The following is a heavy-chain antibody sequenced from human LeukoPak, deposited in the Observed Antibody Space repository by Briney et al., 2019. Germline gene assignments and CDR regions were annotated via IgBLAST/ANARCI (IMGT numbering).Heavy chain of an antibody. D-gene: IGHD5-12*01. CDR2: INPDSGGT. V-gene: IGHV1-2*02. J-gene: IGHJ1*01. CDR3: ARVKEETKATIPDYFQH. CDR1: GYTFTGYY. Sequence: ASVKVSCKASGYTFTGYYIHWVRQAPGQGLEWMGWINPDSGGTNYGKKFQGRVTMTRDTSISTVYMEVSRLRSDDTAVYYCARVKEETKATIPDYFQHWGQGTLVTVSS.